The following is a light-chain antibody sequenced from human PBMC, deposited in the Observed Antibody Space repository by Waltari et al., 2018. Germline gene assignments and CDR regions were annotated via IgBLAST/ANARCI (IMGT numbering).Light chain of an antibody. Sequence: SYELTQPPSVSVSPGQTASIPCSGDKSGVKYTCWYQQKPGQSPVLVIFQDIKRPSGIPERFSGSNSGNTATLTISGTQPMDEADYYCQAWDSSTVVFGGGTKLTVL. V-gene: IGLV3-1*01. CDR3: QAWDSSTVV. CDR1: KSGVKY. CDR2: QDI. J-gene: IGLJ3*02.